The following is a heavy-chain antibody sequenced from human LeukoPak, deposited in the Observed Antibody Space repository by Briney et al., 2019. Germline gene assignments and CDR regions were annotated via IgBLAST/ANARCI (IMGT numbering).Heavy chain of an antibody. CDR1: GDSIGSYF. CDR3: ARDRYRLEY. D-gene: IGHD1-14*01. CDR2: NSGST. Sequence: TSETLSLTCTVSGDSIGSYFWSWIRQPPGKGLEWIGYNSGSTNYNPSLKSRVTILLDTSKNQFSLKLSSVTAADTAVYYCARDRYRLEYWGQGTLVTVSS. V-gene: IGHV4-59*01. J-gene: IGHJ4*02.